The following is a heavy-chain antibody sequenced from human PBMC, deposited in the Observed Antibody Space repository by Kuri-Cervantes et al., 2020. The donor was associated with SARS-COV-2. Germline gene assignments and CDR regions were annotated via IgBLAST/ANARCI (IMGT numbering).Heavy chain of an antibody. CDR1: GFTFSSYS. CDR2: ISSSSSQR. CDR3: ASLLSGGGAHLYYFYMDA. J-gene: IGHJ6*03. Sequence: GESLKISCAASGFTFSSYSMNWVRQAPGKGLEWVSSISSSSSQRYYVDPVKGRFTISRDNAKNSLYLQMNSLRAEDTAVYYCASLLSGGGAHLYYFYMDAWGKGTSVTVSS. V-gene: IGHV3-21*01. D-gene: IGHD3-16*01.